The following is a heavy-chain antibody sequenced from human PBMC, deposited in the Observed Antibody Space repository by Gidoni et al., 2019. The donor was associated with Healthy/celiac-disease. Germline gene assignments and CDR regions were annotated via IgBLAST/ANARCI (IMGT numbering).Heavy chain of an antibody. V-gene: IGHV3-15*01. CDR2: IKSKTDGGTT. Sequence: IKSKTDGGTTDYAAPVKGRFTISRDDSKNTLYLQMNSLKTEDTAVYYCTTLLDRYCTNGVCYPADYWGQGTLVTVSS. J-gene: IGHJ4*02. D-gene: IGHD2-8*01. CDR3: TTLLDRYCTNGVCYPADY.